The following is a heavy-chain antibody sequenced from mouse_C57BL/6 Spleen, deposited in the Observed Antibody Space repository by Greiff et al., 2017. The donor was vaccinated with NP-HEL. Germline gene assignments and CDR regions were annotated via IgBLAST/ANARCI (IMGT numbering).Heavy chain of an antibody. CDR2: IDPEDGDT. CDR3: TIEGSHRAMDY. Sequence: EVQLQQSGAELVRPGASVKLSCTASGFNIKDYYMHWVKQRPEQGLEWIGRIDPEDGDTEYAPKFQGKATMTADTSSNTAYLQLSSLTSEDTAVYYCTIEGSHRAMDYWGQGTSVTVSS. CDR1: GFNIKDYY. V-gene: IGHV14-1*01. J-gene: IGHJ4*01. D-gene: IGHD6-1*01.